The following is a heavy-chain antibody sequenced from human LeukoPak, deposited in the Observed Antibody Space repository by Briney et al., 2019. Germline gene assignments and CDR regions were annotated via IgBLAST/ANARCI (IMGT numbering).Heavy chain of an antibody. J-gene: IGHJ4*02. CDR3: ARRSLEMATITD. CDR2: INPNSGGT. CDR1: GYTFTGYY. V-gene: IGHV1-2*02. Sequence: ASVKVSCKASGYTFTGYYMHWVRQAPGQGLEWMGWINPNSGGTNYAQKFQGRVTMTRDTSISTTYMELSRLRSDDTAVYYCARRSLEMATITDWGQGTLVTVSS. D-gene: IGHD5-24*01.